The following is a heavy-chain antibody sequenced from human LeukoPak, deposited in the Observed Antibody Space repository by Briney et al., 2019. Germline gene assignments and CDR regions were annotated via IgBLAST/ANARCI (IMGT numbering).Heavy chain of an antibody. CDR1: GFTFDDYA. D-gene: IGHD6-6*01. CDR3: EKGMYSSSTGTDAFDI. CDR2: ISWNSGSI. Sequence: GGSLRLSCAASGFTFDDYAMHWVRQAPGKGLVWVSGISWNSGSIDYADSVKGRFTISRDNAKNSLYLQMNSLRPEDMALYYWEKGMYSSSTGTDAFDIWGQGTMVTVSS. J-gene: IGHJ3*02. V-gene: IGHV3-9*03.